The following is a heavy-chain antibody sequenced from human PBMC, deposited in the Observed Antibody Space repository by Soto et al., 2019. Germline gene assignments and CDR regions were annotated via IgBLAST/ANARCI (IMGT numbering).Heavy chain of an antibody. D-gene: IGHD2-15*01. J-gene: IGHJ6*02. V-gene: IGHV5-10-1*01. CDR3: ARQDILRYYYYGMDV. Sequence: GEALKISCKGSGYSFTSYWISWVLQMPWKGLEWMGRIDPSDSYTNYSPSFQGHVTISADKSISTAYLQWSSLKASDTAMYYCARQDILRYYYYGMDVWGQGTTVTVSS. CDR1: GYSFTSYW. CDR2: IDPSDSYT.